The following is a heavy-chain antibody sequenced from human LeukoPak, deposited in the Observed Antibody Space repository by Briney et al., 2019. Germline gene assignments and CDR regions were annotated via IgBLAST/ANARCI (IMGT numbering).Heavy chain of an antibody. CDR1: GYTFTGYF. CDR2: INSNTGDT. J-gene: IGHJ4*02. V-gene: IGHV1-2*02. CDR3: GRVSYSAGMAFDY. D-gene: IGHD6-25*01. Sequence: ASVKVSCKASGYTFTGYFIHWVRQAPGQGLEWMGCINSNTGDTNFAQKFQGRVTMTRDTSISTGYMEVSRLRSDDTAVYYCGRVSYSAGMAFDYWGQGTLVTVSS.